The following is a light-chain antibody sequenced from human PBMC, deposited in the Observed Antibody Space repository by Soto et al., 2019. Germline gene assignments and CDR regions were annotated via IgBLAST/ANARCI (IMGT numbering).Light chain of an antibody. V-gene: IGLV1-40*01. Sequence: QSVLTQPPSVSGAPGQRVTISCTGSSSNIGAGYDVHWYQQLPGTAPKLLISGNSNPPSGVPDRFSGSKSGTSASLAITGLQAEDEADYYCQSYDSSLSGSNVVFGGGTKLTVL. J-gene: IGLJ2*01. CDR1: SSNIGAGYD. CDR3: QSYDSSLSGSNVV. CDR2: GNS.